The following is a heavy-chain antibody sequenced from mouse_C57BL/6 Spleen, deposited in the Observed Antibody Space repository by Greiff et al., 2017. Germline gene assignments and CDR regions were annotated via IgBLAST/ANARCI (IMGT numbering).Heavy chain of an antibody. V-gene: IGHV1-76*01. CDR2: IYPGSGNT. J-gene: IGHJ4*01. CDR1: GYTFTDYY. D-gene: IGHD1-1*01. CDR3: ARRYYGSRAGYAMDY. Sequence: VKLMESGAELVRPGASVKLSCKASGYTFTDYYINWVKQRPGQGLEWIARIYPGSGNTYYNEKFKGKATLTAEKSSSTAYMQLSSLTSEVSAVYFCARRYYGSRAGYAMDYWGQGTSVTVSS.